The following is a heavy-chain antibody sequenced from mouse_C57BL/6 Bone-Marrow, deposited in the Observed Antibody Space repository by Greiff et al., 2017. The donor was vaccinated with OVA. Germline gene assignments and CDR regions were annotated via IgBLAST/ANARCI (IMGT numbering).Heavy chain of an antibody. V-gene: IGHV14-4*01. CDR1: GFNIKDDY. CDR3: TTIYYDYDGDWYFDV. Sequence: EVQLVESGAELVRPGASVKLSCTASGFNIKDDYMHWVKQRPEQGLEWIGWIDPENGDTEYASKFQGKATITADTSSNTAYLQLSSLTSEDTAVYYCTTIYYDYDGDWYFDVWGTGTTVTVSS. CDR2: IDPENGDT. J-gene: IGHJ1*03. D-gene: IGHD2-4*01.